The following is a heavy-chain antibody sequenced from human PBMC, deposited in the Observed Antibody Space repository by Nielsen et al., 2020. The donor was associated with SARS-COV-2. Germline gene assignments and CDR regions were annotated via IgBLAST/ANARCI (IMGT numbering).Heavy chain of an antibody. V-gene: IGHV4-34*01. Sequence: SDTLSLTCAISGGTCGLYYWSWTRPAPGTGLEWMGETNNAGTTNYNRSLMSRVILSLDTSMNLFSLRLTSVTAADTALYFCASSFRDYDTVDTDYWGQGTLVTVSS. CDR2: TNNAGTT. D-gene: IGHD4-17*01. CDR3: ASSFRDYDTVDTDY. CDR1: GGTCGLYY. J-gene: IGHJ4*02.